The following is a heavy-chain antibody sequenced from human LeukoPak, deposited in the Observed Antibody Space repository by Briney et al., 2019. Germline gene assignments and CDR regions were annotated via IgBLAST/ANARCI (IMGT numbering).Heavy chain of an antibody. CDR2: INPNSGGT. J-gene: IGHJ4*02. V-gene: IGHV1-2*06. CDR1: GYTFTAYY. Sequence: ASVKVSCKASGYTFTAYYMHWVRQAPGQGLEWMGHINPNSGGTDYAQKLQGRVTMTRDTSISTAYMELSRLRFDDTAVYYCARLSSGYYVFDYWGQGTLVTVSS. D-gene: IGHD3-22*01. CDR3: ARLSSGYYVFDY.